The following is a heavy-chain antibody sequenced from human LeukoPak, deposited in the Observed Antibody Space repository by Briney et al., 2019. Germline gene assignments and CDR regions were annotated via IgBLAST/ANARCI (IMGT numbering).Heavy chain of an antibody. D-gene: IGHD1-26*01. Sequence: GGSLRLSCAASGFTVSSNSMSWVRQAPGKGLEWVSVTHSGGNTYYADSVKGRFTISRDYSKNSLYLQMNSLRAEDTAVYYCARVVGSHYAFDYWGQGTLVTVPS. CDR3: ARVVGSHYAFDY. CDR1: GFTVSSNS. J-gene: IGHJ4*02. V-gene: IGHV3-66*01. CDR2: THSGGNT.